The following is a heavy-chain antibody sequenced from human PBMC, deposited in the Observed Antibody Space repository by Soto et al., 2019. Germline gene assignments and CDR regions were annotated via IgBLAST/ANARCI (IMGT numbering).Heavy chain of an antibody. J-gene: IGHJ4*02. CDR2: VSKSDYT. CDR3: AREDSIIIPAVSDF. CDR1: GFNFNSYG. D-gene: IGHD2-2*01. Sequence: GGSLRLSCEVSGFNFNSYGINWVRQAPGKGLEWVSSVSKSDYTYYSDSVKGRFTISRDNAKNSVSLQMNTLRAEDTAVYYCAREDSIIIPAVSDFWGQGTLVTVSS. V-gene: IGHV3-21*01.